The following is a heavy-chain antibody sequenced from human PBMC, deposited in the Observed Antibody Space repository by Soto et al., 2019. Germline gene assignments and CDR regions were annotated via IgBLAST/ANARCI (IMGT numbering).Heavy chain of an antibody. CDR1: GYTFTSYY. CDR3: ARVSTVTDEFDY. D-gene: IGHD4-17*01. V-gene: IGHV1-46*03. Sequence: QVQLVQSGAEVKKPGASVRISCKASGYTFTSYYMHWVRQAPGQGLEWMGIINPSGGSTSYAQKFQGRVTITRDTSTSTVYMELSSLRSEDTAVYYCARVSTVTDEFDYWGQGTLVTVSS. CDR2: INPSGGST. J-gene: IGHJ4*02.